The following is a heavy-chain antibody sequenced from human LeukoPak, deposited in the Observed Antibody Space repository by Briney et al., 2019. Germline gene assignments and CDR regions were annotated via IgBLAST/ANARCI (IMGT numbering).Heavy chain of an antibody. CDR1: GGSFSGYY. J-gene: IGHJ6*02. CDR3: ARDLDYALVYDYGMDV. V-gene: IGHV4-34*01. Sequence: SETLSLTCAVYGGSFSGYYWSWIRQPPGKGLEWIGEINHSGSTNYNPSLKSRVTISVDTSKNQFTLKLSSVTAADTAVYYCARDLDYALVYDYGMDVWGQGTTVTVSS. CDR2: INHSGST. D-gene: IGHD3/OR15-3a*01.